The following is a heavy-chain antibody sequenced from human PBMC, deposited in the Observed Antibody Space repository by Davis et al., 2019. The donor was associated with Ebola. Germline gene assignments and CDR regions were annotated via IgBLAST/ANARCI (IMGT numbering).Heavy chain of an antibody. V-gene: IGHV1-18*01. D-gene: IGHD6-6*01. CDR3: ARTYSSSSWNYFDS. CDR2: ISAYNGNT. CDR1: GYTFTSYG. J-gene: IGHJ4*02. Sequence: ASVKVSCKASGYTFTSYGISWVRQAPGQGLEWMGWISAYNGNTNYAQKFQGRVTMTTDTSTSTAYMELRSLRSDDTAVYFCARTYSSSSWNYFDSWGQGTLVTVSS.